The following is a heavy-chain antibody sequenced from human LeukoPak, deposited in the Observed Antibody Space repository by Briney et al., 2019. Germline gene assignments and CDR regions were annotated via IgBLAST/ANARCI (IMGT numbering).Heavy chain of an antibody. CDR2: IGGDSISI. Sequence: GGSLRLSCAASGFSFRNYAMNWVRRVPGKGLEWVSGIGGDSISIHYADSVKGRFTIFRDNSRNRLYLQMNSLRAEDTAIYYCAKRAAVTATRYFDSWGQGTLVTVSS. CDR1: GFSFRNYA. V-gene: IGHV3-23*01. J-gene: IGHJ4*02. CDR3: AKRAAVTATRYFDS. D-gene: IGHD2-21*02.